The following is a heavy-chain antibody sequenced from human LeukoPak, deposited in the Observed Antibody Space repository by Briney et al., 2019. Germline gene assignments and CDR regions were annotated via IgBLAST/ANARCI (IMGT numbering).Heavy chain of an antibody. Sequence: GGSLRLSCAVSGGTFDDYAMHWVRQAPGKGLEWVSLISGDGATTYYADSVKGRFTISRDNSKNSLYLQMNSLRTEDTALYYCAKTPPSYGRWGQGTLVTVSS. CDR1: GGTFDDYA. CDR2: ISGDGATT. CDR3: AKTPPSYGR. V-gene: IGHV3-43*02. J-gene: IGHJ4*02. D-gene: IGHD1-14*01.